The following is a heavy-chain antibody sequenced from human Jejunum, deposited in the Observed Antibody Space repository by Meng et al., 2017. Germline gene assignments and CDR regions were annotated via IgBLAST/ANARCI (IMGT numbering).Heavy chain of an antibody. CDR3: VRLVWNSGRTFDS. CDR1: GFRFSIYG. V-gene: IGHV3-23*01. D-gene: IGHD1-7*01. Sequence: EVQLLESGGGLVQPGGSLRLSCVVSGFRFSIYGMSWVRQAPGKGLEWVSFISGGDGRAHYVVSVKGPCTISRDISKNTLYLQMNRLGVEDTAVYNCVRLVWNSGRTFDSWGQGTLVTVSS. CDR2: ISGGDGRA. J-gene: IGHJ5*01.